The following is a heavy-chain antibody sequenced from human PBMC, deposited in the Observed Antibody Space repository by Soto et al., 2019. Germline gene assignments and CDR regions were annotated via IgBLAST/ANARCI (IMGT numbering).Heavy chain of an antibody. V-gene: IGHV4-34*01. J-gene: IGHJ4*02. D-gene: IGHD6-13*01. CDR2: INHSGST. Sequence: QVQLQQWGAGLLKPSETLSLTCAVYGGSFSGYYWSWIRQPPGKGLEWIGEINHSGSTNYNPSLKSRVPISVDTSKNQFSLKLSSVTAADTAVYYCARVEIALVLGDYFDYWGQGTLVTVSS. CDR3: ARVEIALVLGDYFDY. CDR1: GGSFSGYY.